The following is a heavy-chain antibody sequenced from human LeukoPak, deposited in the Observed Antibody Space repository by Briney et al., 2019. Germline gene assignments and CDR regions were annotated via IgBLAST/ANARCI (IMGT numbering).Heavy chain of an antibody. J-gene: IGHJ3*02. D-gene: IGHD3-10*01. V-gene: IGHV1-18*01. Sequence: EASVKVSCKATGYTFISYDISWVRQAPGQGLEWMGWISAYNGNTNYAQKLQGRVTMTTDTSTSTAYMELRSLRSEDTAVYYCARITRLDAFDIWGQGTMVTVSS. CDR1: GYTFISYD. CDR2: ISAYNGNT. CDR3: ARITRLDAFDI.